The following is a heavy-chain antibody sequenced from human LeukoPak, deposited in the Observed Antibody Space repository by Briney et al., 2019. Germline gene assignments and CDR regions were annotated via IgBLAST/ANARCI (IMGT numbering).Heavy chain of an antibody. D-gene: IGHD6-19*01. V-gene: IGHV3-11*04. CDR1: GFTFSDHY. Sequence: GGSLRLSCAASGFTFSDHYMSWIRQAPGKGLEWVSYISTSGSTTSYADSVKGRFTISRDNSENTLYLQMNSLRAEDTAVYYCAYIAVAGLDYWGQGTLVTVSS. CDR3: AYIAVAGLDY. J-gene: IGHJ4*02. CDR2: ISTSGSTT.